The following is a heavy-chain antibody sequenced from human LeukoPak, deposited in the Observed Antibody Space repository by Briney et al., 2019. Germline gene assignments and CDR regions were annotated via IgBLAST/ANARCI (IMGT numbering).Heavy chain of an antibody. J-gene: IGHJ3*02. D-gene: IGHD4-17*01. CDR2: IYYIGST. V-gene: IGHV4-59*08. CDR1: DGSIRRYF. Sequence: ASETLSLTCTVSDGSIRRYFWRWLRQPPGKGLEWLGYIYYIGSTNYNTRRKSRVTILQDTSKNHSALKLTSPTAADTAVYYCARYRSTVTQDGFDIGGQGTMVTVSS. CDR3: ARYRSTVTQDGFDI.